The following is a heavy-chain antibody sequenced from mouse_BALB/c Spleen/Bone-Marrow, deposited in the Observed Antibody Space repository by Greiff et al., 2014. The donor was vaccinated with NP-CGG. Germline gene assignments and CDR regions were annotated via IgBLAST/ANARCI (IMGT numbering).Heavy chain of an antibody. D-gene: IGHD1-1*01. CDR1: GFNIKDTY. CDR3: ARYHYGSSYFDY. Sequence: EVKLQESGAELVKPGASVKLSCTASGFNIKDTYMHWVKQRPEQGLEWIGRIDPANGNTKYDPKFQGKATITADTSSNTAYLQLSSPTSEDTAVYYCARYHYGSSYFDYWGQGTTLTVSS. CDR2: IDPANGNT. V-gene: IGHV14-3*02. J-gene: IGHJ2*01.